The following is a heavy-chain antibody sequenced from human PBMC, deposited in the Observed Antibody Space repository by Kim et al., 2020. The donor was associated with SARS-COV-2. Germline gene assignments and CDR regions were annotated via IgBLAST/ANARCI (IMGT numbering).Heavy chain of an antibody. V-gene: IGHV4-59*01. CDR3: ARDGAFDI. CDR2: SGTT. J-gene: IGHJ3*02. Sequence: SGTTHYNPSRKSRLSISVDSPKNQFSLKLNSATAADTAVYYCARDGAFDIWGQGTMVTVSS.